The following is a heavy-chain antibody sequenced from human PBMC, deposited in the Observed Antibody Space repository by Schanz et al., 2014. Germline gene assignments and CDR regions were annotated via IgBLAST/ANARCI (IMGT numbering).Heavy chain of an antibody. J-gene: IGHJ3*02. D-gene: IGHD7-27*01. V-gene: IGHV3-11*01. Sequence: QVQLVESGGGLVKPGGSLRLSCAASGFIFNDYYMNWIRQAPGKGLEWLSYISRDGTTSYYADSVKRRFTISRDNAKNSLYLEMTSLRGEDTAVYYCARENLNWEAFDIWGQGTVVTVSS. CDR2: ISRDGTTS. CDR3: ARENLNWEAFDI. CDR1: GFIFNDYY.